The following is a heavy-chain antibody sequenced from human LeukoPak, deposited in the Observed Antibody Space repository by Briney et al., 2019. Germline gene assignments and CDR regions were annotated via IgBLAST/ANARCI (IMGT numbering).Heavy chain of an antibody. Sequence: GASVKVSCKASGYTFTSYGTSWVRQAPGQGLEWMGWISAYNGNTNYAQKLQGRVTMTTDTSTSTAYMELRSLRSDDTAVYYCARDNRAYCGGDCYTIDYWGQGTLVTVSS. CDR1: GYTFTSYG. CDR2: ISAYNGNT. D-gene: IGHD2-21*02. V-gene: IGHV1-18*01. J-gene: IGHJ4*02. CDR3: ARDNRAYCGGDCYTIDY.